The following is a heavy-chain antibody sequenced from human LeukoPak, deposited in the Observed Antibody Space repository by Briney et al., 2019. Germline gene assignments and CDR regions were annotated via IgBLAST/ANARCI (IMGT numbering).Heavy chain of an antibody. D-gene: IGHD6-6*01. V-gene: IGHV1-69*05. Sequence: GASVKVSCKVSGYTLTELSMHWVRQAPGQGLEWMGGIIPIFGTANYAQKFQGGVTITTDESTSTAYMELSSLRSEDTAVYYCAREAYSSSGNWFDPWGQGTLVTVSS. J-gene: IGHJ5*02. CDR3: AREAYSSSGNWFDP. CDR1: GYTLTELS. CDR2: IIPIFGTA.